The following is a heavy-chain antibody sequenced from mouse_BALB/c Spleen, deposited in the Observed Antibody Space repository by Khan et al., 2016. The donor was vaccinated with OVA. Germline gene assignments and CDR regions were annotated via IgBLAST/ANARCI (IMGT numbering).Heavy chain of an antibody. Sequence: VQLKESGPELVKPGASVKISCKASGYSFTGYFMHWVMQSHGKSLEWIGRINPHFGETFYNQKFVGKATLTVDESSSTAHMELRSLASEDSAVYYCARLYGSDFDYGGQGTTLTVSS. CDR2: INPHFGET. V-gene: IGHV1-20*02. CDR1: GYSFTGYF. CDR3: ARLYGSDFDY. J-gene: IGHJ2*01. D-gene: IGHD1-1*01.